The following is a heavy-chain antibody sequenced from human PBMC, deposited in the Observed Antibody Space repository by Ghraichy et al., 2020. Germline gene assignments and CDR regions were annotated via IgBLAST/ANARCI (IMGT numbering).Heavy chain of an antibody. CDR3: AKLVRGSFDY. CDR2: FDPEDGET. D-gene: IGHD3-10*01. Sequence: ASVKVTCKVSGYTLTELSMHWVRQAPGKGFEWMGGFDPEDGETIYAQKFQGRVTMTEDTSTDTAYMELSSLRSEDTAVYYCAKLVRGSFDYWGQGTLVTVSS. J-gene: IGHJ4*02. V-gene: IGHV1-24*01. CDR1: GYTLTELS.